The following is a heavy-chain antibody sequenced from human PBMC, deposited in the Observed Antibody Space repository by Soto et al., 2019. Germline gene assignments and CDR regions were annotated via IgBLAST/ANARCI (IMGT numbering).Heavy chain of an antibody. Sequence: GGSLRLSCAASGFTFSSYGMRWVRQAPGKGLEWVAVISYDGRNKYYADSVKGRFTISRDNSKNTLYLQMNSLRAEDTAVYYCAKEGLAAGGFDPWGQGTLVTVSS. D-gene: IGHD6-13*01. CDR3: AKEGLAAGGFDP. CDR2: ISYDGRNK. CDR1: GFTFSSYG. V-gene: IGHV3-30*18. J-gene: IGHJ5*02.